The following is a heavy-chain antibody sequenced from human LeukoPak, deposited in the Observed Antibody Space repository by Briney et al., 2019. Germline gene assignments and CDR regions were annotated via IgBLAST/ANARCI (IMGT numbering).Heavy chain of an antibody. Sequence: ASVKVSCKTAGYTFSDYYMHWVRQAPGQGLEWMGVINPSGGSTSYAQKFQGRVTMTRDTSTSTVYMELSSLRSEDTAVYYCARDYYDSSGSQALHSGNFDYWGQGTLVTVSS. D-gene: IGHD3-22*01. J-gene: IGHJ4*02. CDR3: ARDYYDSSGSQALHSGNFDY. CDR2: INPSGGST. CDR1: GYTFSDYY. V-gene: IGHV1-46*01.